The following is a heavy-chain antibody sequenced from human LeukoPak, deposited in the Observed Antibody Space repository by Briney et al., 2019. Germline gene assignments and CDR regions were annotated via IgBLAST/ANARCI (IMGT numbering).Heavy chain of an antibody. D-gene: IGHD3-16*01. V-gene: IGHV3-7*03. CDR3: AKDPPHVSWLFDY. J-gene: IGHJ4*02. CDR1: GFTFSSYW. Sequence: GGSLRLSCAASGFTFSSYWMSWVRQAPGKGLEWVANIKQDGSEKYYVDSVKGRFTISRDNSKNTLYLQMNSLRAEDTAVYYCAKDPPHVSWLFDYWGQGTLVTVSS. CDR2: IKQDGSEK.